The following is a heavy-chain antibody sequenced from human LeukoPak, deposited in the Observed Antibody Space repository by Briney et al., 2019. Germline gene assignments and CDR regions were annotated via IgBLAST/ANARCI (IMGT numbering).Heavy chain of an antibody. D-gene: IGHD2-21*02. V-gene: IGHV3-21*01. CDR2: ISSSSSYI. J-gene: IGHJ6*03. Sequence: TGGSLRLSCAASGFTFSSYSMNWVRQAPGKGLEWVSSISSSSSYIYYADSVKGRFTISRDNAKNSLYLQMNSLRAEDTAVYYCARVGVTHHPYRHYYYYYMDVWGKGTTVTVSS. CDR3: ARVGVTHHPYRHYYYYYMDV. CDR1: GFTFSSYS.